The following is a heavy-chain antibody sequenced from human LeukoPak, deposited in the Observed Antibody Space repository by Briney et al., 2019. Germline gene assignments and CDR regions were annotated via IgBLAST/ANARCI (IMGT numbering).Heavy chain of an antibody. CDR1: GGSISSYY. D-gene: IGHD5-24*01. CDR3: ARHLRDGYNYYFDY. Sequence: SETLSLTCTVSGGSISSYYWSWIRQPPGKRLQWIGYIYYSGSTNYNPSLKSRVTISVDTSKNQFSLKLSSVTAADTAVYYCARHLRDGYNYYFDYWGQGTLVTVSS. J-gene: IGHJ4*02. CDR2: IYYSGST. V-gene: IGHV4-59*08.